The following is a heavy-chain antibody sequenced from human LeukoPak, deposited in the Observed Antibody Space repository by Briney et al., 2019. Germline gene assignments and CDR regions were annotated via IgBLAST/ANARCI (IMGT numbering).Heavy chain of an antibody. CDR1: GGSFSGYY. D-gene: IGHD6-13*01. CDR3: ARAIAAAYNWFDP. J-gene: IGHJ5*02. V-gene: IGHV4-34*01. Sequence: PSETLSLTCAVYGGSFSGYYWSWIRQPPGKGLEWIGEINHSGSTNYNSSLKSRVTISVDTSKNQFSLKLSSVTAADTAVYYCARAIAAAYNWFDPWGQGTLVTVSS. CDR2: INHSGST.